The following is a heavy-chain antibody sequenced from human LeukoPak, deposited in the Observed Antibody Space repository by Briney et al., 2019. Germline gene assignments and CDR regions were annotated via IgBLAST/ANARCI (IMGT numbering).Heavy chain of an antibody. D-gene: IGHD6-13*01. V-gene: IGHV1-2*06. Sequence: GASVKVSCKASRYTFTSYYMHWVRQAPGQGLEWMGRINPNSGGTNYAQKFQGRVTMTRDTPISTAYMELSRLRPDDTAVYYCARDGSSSTSPFDYWGQGTLVTVSS. CDR3: ARDGSSSTSPFDY. J-gene: IGHJ4*02. CDR2: INPNSGGT. CDR1: RYTFTSYY.